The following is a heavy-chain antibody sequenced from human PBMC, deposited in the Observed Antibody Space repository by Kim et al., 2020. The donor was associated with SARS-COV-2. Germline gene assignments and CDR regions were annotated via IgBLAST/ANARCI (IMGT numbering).Heavy chain of an antibody. CDR1: GFTFSGSA. D-gene: IGHD1-26*01. J-gene: IGHJ4*02. V-gene: IGHV3-73*01. CDR2: IRSKANSYAT. CDR3: TRLAVGSNLVYYFDY. Sequence: GGSLRLSCAASGFTFSGSAMHWVRQASGKGLEWVGRIRSKANSYATAYAASVKGRFTISRDDSKNTAYLQMNSLKTEDTAVYYCTRLAVGSNLVYYFDYWGQGTLVTVSS.